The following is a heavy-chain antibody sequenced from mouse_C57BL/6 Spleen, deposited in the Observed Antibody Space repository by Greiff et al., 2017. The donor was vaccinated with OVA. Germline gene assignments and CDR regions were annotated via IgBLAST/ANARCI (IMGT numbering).Heavy chain of an antibody. CDR3: ARGITTPYWYFDV. CDR1: GYAFSSSW. D-gene: IGHD1-1*01. V-gene: IGHV1-82*01. Sequence: QVQLQQSGPELVKPGASVKISCKASGYAFSSSWMNWVKQRPGKGLEWIGRIYPGDGDTNYNGKFKGKATLTADKSSSTAYMQLSSLTSEDSAVYFCARGITTPYWYFDVWGTGTTVTVSS. CDR2: IYPGDGDT. J-gene: IGHJ1*03.